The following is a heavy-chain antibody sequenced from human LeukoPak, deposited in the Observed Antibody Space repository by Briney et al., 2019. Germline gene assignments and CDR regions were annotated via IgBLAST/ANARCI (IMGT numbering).Heavy chain of an antibody. J-gene: IGHJ5*02. D-gene: IGHD6-6*01. Sequence: PSETLSLTCAVYGGSFSGYYWSWIRQPPGKGLEWIGEINHSGSTNYNPSLKSRVTISVDTSKNQFSLKLSSVTAADTAVYYCARQRLVRFDPWGQGTLVTVSS. CDR3: ARQRLVRFDP. CDR1: GGSFSGYY. CDR2: INHSGST. V-gene: IGHV4-34*01.